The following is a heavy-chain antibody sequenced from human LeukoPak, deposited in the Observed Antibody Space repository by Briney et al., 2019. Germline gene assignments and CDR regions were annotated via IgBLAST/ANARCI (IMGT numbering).Heavy chain of an antibody. CDR2: ISYDGGNK. J-gene: IGHJ4*02. D-gene: IGHD2-2*01. Sequence: GRSPRLSCAASGFTFSSYPMHWVRQAPVKGLEWVALISYDGGNKYYADSAKGRFTISRDNSKNTLYLQMNSLRAEDTAVYYCARDEGYCSGTICYTASDYWRQGTLVTVSS. V-gene: IGHV3-30-3*01. CDR3: ARDEGYCSGTICYTASDY. CDR1: GFTFSSYP.